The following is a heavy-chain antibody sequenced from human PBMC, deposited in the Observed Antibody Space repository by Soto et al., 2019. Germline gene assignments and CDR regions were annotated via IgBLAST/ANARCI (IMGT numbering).Heavy chain of an antibody. J-gene: IGHJ5*02. Sequence: SETISRTCTVSGASMSCSYGSWIWKSAGKGLEWIGRIYATGTTAYNPSLKSRVMMSVDTSKKQFSLKLRSVTAADTAVYYCVRDGTKTLRDWFDPWGQGISVTVPS. CDR1: GASMSCSY. V-gene: IGHV4-4*07. CDR2: IYATGTT. CDR3: VRDGTKTLRDWFDP. D-gene: IGHD1-1*01.